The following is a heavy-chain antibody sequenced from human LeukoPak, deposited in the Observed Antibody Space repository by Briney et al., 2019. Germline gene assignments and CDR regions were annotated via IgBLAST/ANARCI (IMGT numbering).Heavy chain of an antibody. J-gene: IGHJ6*03. V-gene: IGHV3-11*01. CDR2: ISHSGRTM. CDR1: GFTFSDYY. Sequence: GSLRLSCAASGFTFSDYYMSWIRQAPGKGLEWVSYISHSGRTMYYADSVKGRFAISRDNAKNSLYLQMNSLRAGDTAVYYCAKDSIVRGNIGKHKDVWGKGATVTGSS. CDR3: AKDSIVRGNIGKHKDV. D-gene: IGHD2-8*01.